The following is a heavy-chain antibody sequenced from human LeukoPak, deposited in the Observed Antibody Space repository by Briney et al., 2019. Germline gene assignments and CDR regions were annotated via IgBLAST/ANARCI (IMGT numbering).Heavy chain of an antibody. CDR2: IIPMLGTA. CDR3: ARTGRDTSSSNPFDL. D-gene: IGHD6-13*01. V-gene: IGHV1-69*06. Sequence: ASVKVPCKASGYTFSSYYMHWVRQAPGQGLEWMGRIIPMLGTASNAEKFYGRVTITADKSTSTTYLELNSLRSDDTAVYYCARTGRDTSSSNPFDLWGQGTRVTVSS. J-gene: IGHJ4*02. CDR1: GYTFSSYY.